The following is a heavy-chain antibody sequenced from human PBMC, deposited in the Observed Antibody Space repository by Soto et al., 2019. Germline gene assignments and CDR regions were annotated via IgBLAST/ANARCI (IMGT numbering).Heavy chain of an antibody. V-gene: IGHV3-30-3*01. CDR1: GFIFSSYA. CDR2: ISYDGSNK. J-gene: IGHJ6*02. D-gene: IGHD5-12*01. Sequence: QVQLVESGGGVVQPGRSLRLSCAASGFIFSSYAMHWVRQAPGKGLEWVAVISYDGSNKYYADSVKGRFTISRDNSKNTLYLQMNSLRAEDTAVYYCARDQGGYSGYETPSSYYYYGMDVWGQGTTVTVSS. CDR3: ARDQGGYSGYETPSSYYYYGMDV.